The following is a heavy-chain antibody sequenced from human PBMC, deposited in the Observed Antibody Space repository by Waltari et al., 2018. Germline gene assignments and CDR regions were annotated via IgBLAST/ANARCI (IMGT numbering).Heavy chain of an antibody. CDR1: GYSFTGYD. D-gene: IGHD1-26*01. J-gene: IGHJ4*02. CDR2: MNPNSGNT. Sequence: QVQLVQSGAEVRQPGASVKVSCKASGYSFTGYDINWVRQATGQGLEWMGWMNPNSGNTGYAQKFQGRVTMTRNTSISTAYMELSSLRSEDTAVYYCARGPHAVGSFDYWGQGTLVTVSS. V-gene: IGHV1-8*01. CDR3: ARGPHAVGSFDY.